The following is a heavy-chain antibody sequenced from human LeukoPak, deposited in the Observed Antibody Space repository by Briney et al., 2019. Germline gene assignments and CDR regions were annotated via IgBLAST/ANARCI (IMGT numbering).Heavy chain of an antibody. CDR1: GFTFSSYS. CDR2: ISSTSNYI. V-gene: IGHV3-21*01. CDR3: ARVITDTNSWYGSDY. Sequence: GGSLRLSCAASGFTFSSYSMNWVRQAPGKGLEWVSSISSTSNYIYYADSVKGRFTISRDNAKSSLYVQMNSLRAEDTAAYYCARVITDTNSWYGSDYWGQGTLVTVSS. D-gene: IGHD6-13*01. J-gene: IGHJ4*02.